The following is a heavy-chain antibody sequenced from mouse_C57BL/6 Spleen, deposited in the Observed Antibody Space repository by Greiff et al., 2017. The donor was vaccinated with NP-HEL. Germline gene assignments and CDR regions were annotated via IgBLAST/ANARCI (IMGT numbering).Heavy chain of an antibody. V-gene: IGHV1-64*01. J-gene: IGHJ2*01. D-gene: IGHD1-1*01. CDR2: IHPNSGST. Sequence: VQLQQPGAELVKPGASVKLSCKASGYTFTSYWMHWVKQRPGQGLEWIGMIHPNSGSTNYNEKFKSKATLTVDKSSSTAYMQLSSLTSEDSAVYYCARITTVVANPFDYWGQGTTLTVSS. CDR1: GYTFTSYW. CDR3: ARITTVVANPFDY.